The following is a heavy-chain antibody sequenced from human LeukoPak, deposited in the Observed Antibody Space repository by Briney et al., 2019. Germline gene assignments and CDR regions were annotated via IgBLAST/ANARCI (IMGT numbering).Heavy chain of an antibody. V-gene: IGHV3-21*01. CDR3: ARGIVVVPAAIGHLDY. CDR1: GFTFSSYS. J-gene: IGHJ4*02. Sequence: GGSLRLSCAASGFTFSSYSMNWVRQAPGKGLEWVSSISSSSSYIYYADSVKGRFTISRDNAKNSLYLQMNSLRAEDTAVYYCARGIVVVPAAIGHLDYWGQGTLVTVSS. CDR2: ISSSSSYI. D-gene: IGHD2-2*01.